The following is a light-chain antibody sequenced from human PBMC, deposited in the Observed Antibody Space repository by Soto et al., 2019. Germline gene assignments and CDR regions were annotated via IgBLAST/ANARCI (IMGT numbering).Light chain of an antibody. Sequence: EIVLTQSPATLSVSPGERATLSCRASQSVNQKLGWYQQKPGQAPRLLIYVASYRATGIPARFSGSGSGTEYTLTISNLQAEDFAVYYCQHFNNWSHTFGQGTRLEI. CDR2: VAS. CDR3: QHFNNWSHT. V-gene: IGKV3-15*01. CDR1: QSVNQK. J-gene: IGKJ5*01.